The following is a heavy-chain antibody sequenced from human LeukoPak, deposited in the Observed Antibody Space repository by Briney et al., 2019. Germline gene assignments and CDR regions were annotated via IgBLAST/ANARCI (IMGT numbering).Heavy chain of an antibody. Sequence: GASVKVSCKASGFTFSTSAVQWVRQARGQRLEWIGWIVVGSGSTNYAQKFQERVTITRDMSTSTAYMEVSGLRSEDTAVYYCAAVRHIAADGLLTWFDPWGQGTPVIVSS. CDR1: GFTFSTSA. CDR2: IVVGSGST. V-gene: IGHV1-58*01. CDR3: AAVRHIAADGLLTWFDP. J-gene: IGHJ5*02. D-gene: IGHD6-13*01.